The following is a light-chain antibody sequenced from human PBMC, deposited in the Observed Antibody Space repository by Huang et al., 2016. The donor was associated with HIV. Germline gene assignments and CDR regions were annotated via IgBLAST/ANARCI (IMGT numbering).Light chain of an antibody. CDR3: QQFNNYLT. V-gene: IGKV1D-13*01. J-gene: IGKJ5*01. CDR1: RGISSG. Sequence: AIQLTQSPSSLSASVGDRVTITCRASRGISSGLAWYQQKPGKAPKLLIFDASSLESGVPSRFSGSGSGTDFTLTISSLQPEDSATYYCQQFNNYLTFGQGTRLE. CDR2: DAS.